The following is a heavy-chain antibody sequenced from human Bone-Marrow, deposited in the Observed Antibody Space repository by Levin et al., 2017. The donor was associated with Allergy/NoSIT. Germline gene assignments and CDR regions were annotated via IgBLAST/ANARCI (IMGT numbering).Heavy chain of an antibody. D-gene: IGHD7-27*01. CDR2: ISSSQTI. Sequence: PGGSLRLSCGASGFTMSDYMRWIRQPPGKGLEWVSSISSSQTIYYADSVRGRFTISRDNTNNSTYLHMDSLRADDTALYYCARGQELWNPYDYWGQGTLVTVSS. CDR3: ARGQELWNPYDY. V-gene: IGHV3-69-1*01. J-gene: IGHJ4*02. CDR1: GFTMSDY.